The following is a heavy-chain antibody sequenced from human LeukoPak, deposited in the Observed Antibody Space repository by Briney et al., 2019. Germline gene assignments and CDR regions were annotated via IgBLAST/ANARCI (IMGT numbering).Heavy chain of an antibody. CDR2: ISSSSSYI. Sequence: GRSLRLSCAASGFTFSSYSMNWVRQAPGKGLEWVTSISSSSSYIYYADSVKGRFTISRDNAKNSLYLQMNSLRAEDTAVYYCARDLRTYSSGYDHWGQGTLVTVSS. V-gene: IGHV3-21*01. D-gene: IGHD6-19*01. CDR1: GFTFSSYS. CDR3: ARDLRTYSSGYDH. J-gene: IGHJ4*02.